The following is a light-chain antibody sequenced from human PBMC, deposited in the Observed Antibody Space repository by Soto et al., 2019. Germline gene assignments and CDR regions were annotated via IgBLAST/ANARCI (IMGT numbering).Light chain of an antibody. J-gene: IGLJ1*01. Sequence: QSALTQPASVSASPGQSIFISCTGTSEDIGAYDYVSWYQQHPGKAPKLILYAVNDRPSGVSSRFSGSKSGNTASLTISGVQPDDAADYYCSSYRSSDTLEVFGTGTKVTAL. V-gene: IGLV2-14*01. CDR2: AVN. CDR1: SEDIGAYDY. CDR3: SSYRSSDTLEV.